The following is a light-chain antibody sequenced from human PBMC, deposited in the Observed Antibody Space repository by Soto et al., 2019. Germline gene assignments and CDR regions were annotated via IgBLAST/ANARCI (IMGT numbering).Light chain of an antibody. V-gene: IGKV3-20*01. CDR3: QQYGSSTALT. CDR1: PSVSSSY. J-gene: IGKJ4*01. CDR2: GAS. Sequence: EIVLTQSPGTLSLSPGQRATLSCMARPSVSSSYLAWYQQKPGQAPRLLIYGASSRATGIPDRFSGSGSGTDFTLTISRLEPEDFAMYYCQQYGSSTALTFGGGTKVEIK.